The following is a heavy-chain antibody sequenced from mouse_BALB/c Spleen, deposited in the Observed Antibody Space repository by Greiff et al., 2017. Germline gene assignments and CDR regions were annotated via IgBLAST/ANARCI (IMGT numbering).Heavy chain of an antibody. CDR1: GYTFTSYW. CDR2: IAPGSGST. Sequence: DLVKPGASVKLSCKASGYTFTSYWINWIKQRPGQGLEWIGRIAPGSGSTYYNEMFKGKATLTVDTSSSTAYIQLSSLSSEDSAVYFCAIYDGNDWYFDGWGAGTTVTVSS. J-gene: IGHJ1*01. D-gene: IGHD2-1*01. CDR3: AIYDGNDWYFDG. V-gene: IGHV1S41*01.